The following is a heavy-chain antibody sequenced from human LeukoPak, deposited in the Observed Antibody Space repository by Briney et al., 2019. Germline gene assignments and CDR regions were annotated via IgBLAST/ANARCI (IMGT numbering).Heavy chain of an antibody. CDR3: ARDPGTRVVTPGVIWFDP. Sequence: SVKVSCKASGGTFSSYAISGVRQAPGQGLEWMGRIIPIFGTANYAQKFQGRVTITTDESTSTAYMELSSLRSEDTAVYYCARDPGTRVVTPGVIWFDPWGQGTLVTVSS. CDR2: IIPIFGTA. J-gene: IGHJ5*02. D-gene: IGHD4-23*01. V-gene: IGHV1-69*05. CDR1: GGTFSSYA.